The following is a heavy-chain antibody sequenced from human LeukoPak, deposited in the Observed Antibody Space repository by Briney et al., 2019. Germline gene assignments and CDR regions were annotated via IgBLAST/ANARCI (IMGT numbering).Heavy chain of an antibody. D-gene: IGHD3-22*01. CDR2: ISGSGGST. Sequence: PGGSLRLSCAASGFTFSSYAMSWVRQAPGKGLEWVSAISGSGGSTYCADSVKGRFTISRDNSKNTLYLQMNSLRAEDTAVYYCAKDQYYYDSSGYYYVDAFDIWGQGTMVTVSS. CDR1: GFTFSSYA. CDR3: AKDQYYYDSSGYYYVDAFDI. V-gene: IGHV3-23*01. J-gene: IGHJ3*02.